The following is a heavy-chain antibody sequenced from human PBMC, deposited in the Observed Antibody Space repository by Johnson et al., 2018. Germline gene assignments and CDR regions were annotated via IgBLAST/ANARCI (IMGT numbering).Heavy chain of an antibody. CDR1: GYTFTSYY. CDR2: INPSGGST. V-gene: IGHV1-46*01. J-gene: IGHJ6*03. Sequence: QVQLVQSGAEVKKPGASVEVSCKASGYTFTSYYRKWVRQAPGQGLEGMGIINPSGGSTSYAKKFQGRVTMTRDTSPSTVYMELSSLRSEDTAVYYCARELGDTAMVFVGWYYYYMDVGGKGTTVTVSS. D-gene: IGHD5-18*01. CDR3: ARELGDTAMVFVGWYYYYMDV.